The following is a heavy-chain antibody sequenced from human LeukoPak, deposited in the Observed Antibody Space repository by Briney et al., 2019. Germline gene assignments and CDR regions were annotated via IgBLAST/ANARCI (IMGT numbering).Heavy chain of an antibody. CDR2: IKNDGSET. D-gene: IGHD6-19*01. J-gene: IGHJ4*02. Sequence: GGSLRLSCAVSGFNFRDHWMDWVRQAPGKGLEWVGHIKNDGSETYYLDSLKGRFSISRDNTNNALYLQMNSLRVEDTAVYYCVKNDGWFHLAQWGQGTLVTVSS. V-gene: IGHV3-7*03. CDR3: VKNDGWFHLAQ. CDR1: GFNFRDHW.